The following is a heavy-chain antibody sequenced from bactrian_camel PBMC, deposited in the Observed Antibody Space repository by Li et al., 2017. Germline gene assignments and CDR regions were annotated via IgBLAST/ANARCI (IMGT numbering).Heavy chain of an antibody. V-gene: IGHV3S1*01. CDR1: GDAYSTYC. CDR2: ITSPGGST. Sequence: VQLVESGGGSVQAGGSLTLSCVASGDAYSTYCMAWWRQAPGKGLEWVSTITSPGGSTYYADSVKGRFTISRDNAKNTLYLQLNSLKTEDTAMYYCAKSFSGEGKEEAANPVARGQGTQVTVS. D-gene: IGHD6*01. J-gene: IGHJ4*01. CDR3: AKSFSGEGKEEAANPVA.